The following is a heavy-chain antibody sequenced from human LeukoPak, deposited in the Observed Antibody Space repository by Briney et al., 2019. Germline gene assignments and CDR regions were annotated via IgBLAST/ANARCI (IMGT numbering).Heavy chain of an antibody. CDR2: ISNSGTTS. CDR1: GFTFGDHY. CDR3: ARTSGSYLDY. D-gene: IGHD5-18*01. J-gene: IGHJ4*02. Sequence: PGGSLRLSCAASGFTFGDHYMSWIRQAPGKGLEWVAYISNSGTTSYYGDSVKGRFTISRDNANNSLSLQMTSLRADDRALYYCARTSGSYLDYWGQGILVTVSS. V-gene: IGHV3-11*04.